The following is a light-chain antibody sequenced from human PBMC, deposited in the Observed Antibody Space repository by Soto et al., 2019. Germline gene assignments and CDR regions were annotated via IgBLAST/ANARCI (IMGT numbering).Light chain of an antibody. CDR3: QSYDSSLSGWV. CDR1: SSNIGAAYD. Sequence: QLVLTQPPSVSGAPGQRVTISCTGSSSNIGAAYDVHWYHQLPGTAPKLLIYGNSNRPSGVPDRFSGSKSGTSASLAITGLQAEDEADYYCQSYDSSLSGWVFGGGTKLTVL. J-gene: IGLJ2*01. V-gene: IGLV1-40*01. CDR2: GNS.